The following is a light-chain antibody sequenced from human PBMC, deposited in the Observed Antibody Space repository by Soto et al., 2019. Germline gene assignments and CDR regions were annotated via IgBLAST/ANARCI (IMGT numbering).Light chain of an antibody. Sequence: DIQMTHSPSSLSASVGDRVTITCQASQDMSTYLNWYQQKPGKAPNLLIYHASILEAGVPSRFSGSGSGTYFTFTISSLQPEDIATYYCQQYDSLPYTFGQGTKLEIK. CDR2: HAS. V-gene: IGKV1-33*01. CDR3: QQYDSLPYT. CDR1: QDMSTY. J-gene: IGKJ2*01.